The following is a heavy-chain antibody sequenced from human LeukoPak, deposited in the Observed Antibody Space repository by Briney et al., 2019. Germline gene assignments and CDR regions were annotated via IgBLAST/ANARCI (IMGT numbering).Heavy chain of an antibody. J-gene: IGHJ5*01. D-gene: IGHD6-13*01. V-gene: IGHV3-23*01. CDR2: ISGSGGIT. CDR1: GFTFSSYA. Sequence: GGSLRLSCAASGFTFSSYAMSWVRQAPGKGLGGVSVISGSGGITNYADSVEGRFTISRDNSMNTLYLQMNRLRAEDTAVYYCAKATSPVQSRNWFDSWGQGTLVTVSS. CDR3: AKATSPVQSRNWFDS.